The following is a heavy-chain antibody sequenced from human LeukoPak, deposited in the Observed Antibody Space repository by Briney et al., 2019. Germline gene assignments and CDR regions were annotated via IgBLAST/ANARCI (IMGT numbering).Heavy chain of an antibody. CDR3: ARAPSPYGSGSYYNI. CDR2: ISSSSSYI. Sequence: PGGSLRLSCAASGFTFSSYSMNWVRQAPGKGLEWVSSISSSSSYIYYGDSVKGRFTISRDNAKNSLYLQMNSLRVEDTAVYYCARAPSPYGSGSYYNIWGQGTLVTVSS. J-gene: IGHJ4*02. V-gene: IGHV3-21*01. D-gene: IGHD3-10*01. CDR1: GFTFSSYS.